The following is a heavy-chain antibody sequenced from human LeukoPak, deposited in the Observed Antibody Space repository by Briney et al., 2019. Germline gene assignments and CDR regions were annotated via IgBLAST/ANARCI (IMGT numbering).Heavy chain of an antibody. CDR2: IIPIFGTA. Sequence: ASVAVSCKASGGTFSSYAISWVQQAPGQGLEWMGRIIPIFGTANYAQKFQGRVTITTDGSTSTAYMELSSLRSEVTAVYHCASGGEQIAVADTRFDYWSQGTLVTVTS. CDR1: GGTFSSYA. V-gene: IGHV1-69*05. D-gene: IGHD6-19*01. J-gene: IGHJ4*02. CDR3: ASGGEQIAVADTRFDY.